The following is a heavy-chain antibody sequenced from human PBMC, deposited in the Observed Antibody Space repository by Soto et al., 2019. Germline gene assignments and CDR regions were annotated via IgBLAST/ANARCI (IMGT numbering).Heavy chain of an antibody. CDR1: GFPFNNAW. J-gene: IGHJ4*01. V-gene: IGHV3-15*07. D-gene: IGHD1-26*01. CDR3: TTDSRTTLPEIRFDY. CDR2: VKSKADGGSG. Sequence: EVQLVESGGGLVKPGGSLRLSCAASGFPFNNAWINWVRQVPGQGLEWVGRVKSKADGGSGDDAAPVKGRFVVSRDDSKDIVYLQMNSLKIEDTGVYYCTTDSRTTLPEIRFDYWGHGTQVTVSS.